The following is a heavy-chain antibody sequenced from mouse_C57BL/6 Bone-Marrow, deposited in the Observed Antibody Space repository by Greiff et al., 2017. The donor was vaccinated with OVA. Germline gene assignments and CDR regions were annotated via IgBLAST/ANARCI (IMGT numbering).Heavy chain of an antibody. CDR3: APAVVATYWYFDG. CDR2: IHPNSGST. J-gene: IGHJ1*03. Sequence: VQLQQPGAELVKPGASVKLSCKASGYTFTSYWMHWVKQRPGQGLEWIGMIHPNSGSTNYNEKFKSKATLTVDKSSSTAYMQLSSLTSEDSAVYYCAPAVVATYWYFDGWGTGTTVTVSS. CDR1: GYTFTSYW. D-gene: IGHD1-1*01. V-gene: IGHV1-64*01.